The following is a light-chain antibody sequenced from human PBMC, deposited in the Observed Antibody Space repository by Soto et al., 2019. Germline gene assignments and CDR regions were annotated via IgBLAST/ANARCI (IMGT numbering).Light chain of an antibody. Sequence: DIQMTQSPSSLSASVGDRVTITCRARQGISNYLAWYQQKPGKVPKLLIYAASTLQSGVTSRFSGSGSGTDFTLTIISLQPEDVDTYYCQKYNSALSGTFGQGTKVEIK. J-gene: IGKJ1*01. CDR3: QKYNSALSGT. CDR1: QGISNY. V-gene: IGKV1-27*01. CDR2: AAS.